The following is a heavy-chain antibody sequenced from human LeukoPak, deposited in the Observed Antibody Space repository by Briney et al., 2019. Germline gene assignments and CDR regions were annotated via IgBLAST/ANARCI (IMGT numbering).Heavy chain of an antibody. D-gene: IGHD3-10*01. J-gene: IGHJ5*02. CDR2: IGYDGVYK. CDR3: ARDFIRGAPDYHDL. V-gene: IGHV3-30*04. CDR1: GFTFSSYP. Sequence: PGRSLRLSCTASGFTFSSYPFHWVRQAPGKGLEWVAVIGYDGVYKFYTDSVKGRFTISRDDSKSTLYLQMDSLRAEDTAVYYCARDFIRGAPDYHDLWGQGTLVTVSS.